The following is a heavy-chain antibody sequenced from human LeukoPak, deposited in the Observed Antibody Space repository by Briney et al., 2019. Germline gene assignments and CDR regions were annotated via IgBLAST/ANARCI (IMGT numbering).Heavy chain of an antibody. V-gene: IGHV4-34*01. CDR3: ARGGPSELDP. CDR1: GGSFSGYY. D-gene: IGHD1-14*01. CDR2: ISRSGNT. Sequence: PSETLSLTCAVYGGSFSGYYWSWIRQPPGKGLEWIGKISRSGNTNYNPSLKSRVTISVDTSKNQFSLKLSSVTAADTAVYFCARGGPSELDPWGRGTLVTVSS. J-gene: IGHJ5*02.